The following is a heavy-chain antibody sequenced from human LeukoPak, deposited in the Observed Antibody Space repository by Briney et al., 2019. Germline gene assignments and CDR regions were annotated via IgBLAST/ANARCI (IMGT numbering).Heavy chain of an antibody. CDR3: ARSYYDSSGCYRY. V-gene: IGHV3-7*01. J-gene: IGHJ4*02. Sequence: GGSLRLSCAVSGFTFSSYWMSWVRQAPGKGLECVANIKQDGSEKYYVDSVKGRFTISRDNVKNSLYLQMNSLRAEDTAVYYCARSYYDSSGCYRYWGQGTLVTVSS. D-gene: IGHD3-22*01. CDR2: IKQDGSEK. CDR1: GFTFSSYW.